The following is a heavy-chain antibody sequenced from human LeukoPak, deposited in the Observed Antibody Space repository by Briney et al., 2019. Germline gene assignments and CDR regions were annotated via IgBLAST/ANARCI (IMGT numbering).Heavy chain of an antibody. CDR3: AGRGAGGYDPSDY. J-gene: IGHJ4*02. CDR2: ISGSGGST. CDR1: GFTFSSYA. Sequence: GGSLRLSCAASGFTFSSYAMHWVRQAPGKGLEWVSAISGSGGSTYYADSVKGRFTISRDNSKNTLYLQMNSLRAEDTAVYYCAGRGAGGYDPSDYWGQGTLVTVSS. V-gene: IGHV3-23*01. D-gene: IGHD5-12*01.